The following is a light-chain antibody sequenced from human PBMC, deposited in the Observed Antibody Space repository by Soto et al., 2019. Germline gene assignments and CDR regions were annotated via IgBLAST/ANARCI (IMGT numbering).Light chain of an antibody. CDR3: NSYTGSSSPYV. Sequence: QSVPTQPASVSVSPGQSITISCTGTSSDVGAYNYVCWYQQHPGKAPKLMIYDVTNRPSGVSSRFSGSKSRNTASLTISGLQAEDEADYYCNSYTGSSSPYVFGTGTKVTVI. J-gene: IGLJ1*01. CDR1: SSDVGAYNY. V-gene: IGLV2-14*03. CDR2: DVT.